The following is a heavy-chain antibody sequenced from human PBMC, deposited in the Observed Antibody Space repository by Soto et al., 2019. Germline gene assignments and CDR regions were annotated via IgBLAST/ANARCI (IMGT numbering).Heavy chain of an antibody. D-gene: IGHD2-8*01. CDR2: ISYDGSNK. Sequence: QVQLVESGGGVVQPGRSLRLSCAASGFTFSSYAMHWVRQAPGKGLEWVAVISYDGSNKYYADSVKGRFTISRDNSKNPLYLQMNSLRAEDTAVYYCARDLLGTNGLWFAPWGQGPLVTVSS. J-gene: IGHJ5*02. V-gene: IGHV3-30-3*01. CDR3: ARDLLGTNGLWFAP. CDR1: GFTFSSYA.